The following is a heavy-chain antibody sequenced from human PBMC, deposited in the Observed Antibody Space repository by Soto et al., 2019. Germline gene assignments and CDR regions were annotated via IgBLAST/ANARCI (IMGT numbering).Heavy chain of an antibody. CDR1: GGFISSGGYY. D-gene: IGHD3-10*01. Sequence: SETLSLTCTVSGGFISSGGYYWSWIRQHPGKGLEWIGYIDYRGSTDYSPSLKSRVTISLDTSKNQFSLKLNSMTAADTAVYYCARHNYGSGSTYFDYWGQGTLVTVSS. CDR2: IDYRGST. J-gene: IGHJ4*02. CDR3: ARHNYGSGSTYFDY. V-gene: IGHV4-31*03.